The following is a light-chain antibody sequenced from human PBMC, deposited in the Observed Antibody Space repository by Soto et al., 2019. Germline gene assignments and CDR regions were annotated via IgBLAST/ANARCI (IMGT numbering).Light chain of an antibody. CDR2: AAS. CDR3: QQRFSTPYI. V-gene: IGKV1-39*01. CDR1: QSVNDY. J-gene: IGKJ2*01. Sequence: DFQVTQSPSSLSASVGDRVTITCRASQSVNDYLNWYQQRPGKAPRLLIYAASTLHSGVPSRFSGSGFGTDFSLTITSLQPEDFATYYCQQRFSTPYIFGQGTKLEIK.